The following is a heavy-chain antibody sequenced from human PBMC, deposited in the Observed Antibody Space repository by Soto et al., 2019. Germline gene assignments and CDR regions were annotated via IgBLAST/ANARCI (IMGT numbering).Heavy chain of an antibody. CDR2: VDSDGSGT. J-gene: IGHJ4*02. CDR3: VRDDYGFDY. V-gene: IGHV3-74*01. D-gene: IGHD3-16*01. CDR1: GFTFSTYW. Sequence: EVQLVESGGGLVQPGASLRLSCAASGFTFSTYWMNWVRQGPGTGLVWVARVDSDGSGTSYADSVKGRFTISRDNAKNTVYLQMNSLRAEDTAVYYCVRDDYGFDYWGRGTLVTVSS.